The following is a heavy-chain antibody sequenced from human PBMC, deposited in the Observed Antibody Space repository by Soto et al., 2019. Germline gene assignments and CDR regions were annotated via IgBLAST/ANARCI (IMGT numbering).Heavy chain of an antibody. CDR2: ISDSGSST. CDR1: GFTFSRYG. J-gene: IGHJ4*02. CDR3: AKRVEYSSSTHYLDY. V-gene: IGHV3-23*01. Sequence: EVQLLESGGGLVQPGGSLRLACAASGFTFSRYGMNWVRQAPGKGLERVSSISDSGSSTYYADSVKGRFTISRDNSKNTLHLQMNNLRADDTAVYYCAKRVEYSSSTHYLDYWGQGTLVTVSS. D-gene: IGHD6-6*01.